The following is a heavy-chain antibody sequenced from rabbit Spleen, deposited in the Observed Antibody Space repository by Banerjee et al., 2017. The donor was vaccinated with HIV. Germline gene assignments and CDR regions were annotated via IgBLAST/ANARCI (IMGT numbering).Heavy chain of an antibody. CDR2: ITGSSSGFA. CDR3: ARAIVPWLGLTRLDL. D-gene: IGHD4-1*01. V-gene: IGHV1S40*01. J-gene: IGHJ3*01. CDR1: GITLSSSDH. Sequence: LVESGGGLVKPGASLTLTCKASGITLSSSDHMCWVRQAPGKGLEWISCITGSSSGFAYSATWGKGRFPCSKTPATTVTLQMARLTAADTATYFCARAIVPWLGLTRLDLWGQGTLVTVS.